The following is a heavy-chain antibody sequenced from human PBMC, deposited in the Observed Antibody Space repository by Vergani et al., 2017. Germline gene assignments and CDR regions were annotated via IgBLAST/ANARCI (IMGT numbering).Heavy chain of an antibody. V-gene: IGHV4-30-4*08. J-gene: IGHJ4*02. CDR2: IYYSGST. CDR3: ASKPTGTTWYSVKYYFDF. Sequence: QVQLQESGPGLVKPSQTLSLTCSVSGGSISRNDYYWTWIRQPPGKGLEWLGYIYYSGSTYYNPSLKSRLTMSVDTSQNQFSLELSSVTASDTAMYYCASKPTGTTWYSVKYYFDFWGQGTLVAVSS. CDR1: GGSISRNDYY. D-gene: IGHD6-13*01.